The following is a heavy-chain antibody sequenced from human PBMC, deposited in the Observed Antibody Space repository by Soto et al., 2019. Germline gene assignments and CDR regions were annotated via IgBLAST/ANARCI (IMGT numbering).Heavy chain of an antibody. CDR1: GFTFSSYW. CDR2: INSDGSST. D-gene: IGHD5-18*01. CDR3: TREVDAPMGAPFAY. Sequence: EAQLVESGGGLGQPGGSLRLSCAASGFTFSSYWMHWVRQAPGKGLVWVSLINSDGSSTNYADSVKGRFTISRDNAKNTLYLQMNSMRAEDTAVYYCTREVDAPMGAPFAYWGQGNLVTVSS. V-gene: IGHV3-74*01. J-gene: IGHJ4*02.